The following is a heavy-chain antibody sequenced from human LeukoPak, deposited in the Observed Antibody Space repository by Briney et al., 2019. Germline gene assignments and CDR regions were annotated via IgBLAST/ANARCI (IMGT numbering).Heavy chain of an antibody. CDR2: IYYSGST. D-gene: IGHD5-24*01. V-gene: IGHV4-39*01. CDR1: GGSISSSSFY. Sequence: SESLSLSCAVSGGSISSSSFYWGRLRPPPGQGLEWSGSIYYSGSTYYNPSLKSRVTISVDTSKNQFSLKLSSLTAADTAVYYCARPQLRELPTVDYWGQGTLVTVSS. J-gene: IGHJ4*02. CDR3: ARPQLRELPTVDY.